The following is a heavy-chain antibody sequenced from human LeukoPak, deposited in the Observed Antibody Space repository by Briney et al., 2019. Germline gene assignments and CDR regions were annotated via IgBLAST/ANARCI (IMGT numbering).Heavy chain of an antibody. J-gene: IGHJ1*01. CDR2: VNSGGST. CDR1: GVTVGTNS. Sequence: GGSLRLSCAASGVTVGTNSMSWARQSPGKGLEWVSVVNSGGSTYNADSVNGRFTVSRDNSRNTLFLQMNNLRAEDTALYFCASAREYCGSAECYEYFQHWGQGTLVIVSS. D-gene: IGHD2-21*01. CDR3: ASAREYCGSAECYEYFQH. V-gene: IGHV3-53*01.